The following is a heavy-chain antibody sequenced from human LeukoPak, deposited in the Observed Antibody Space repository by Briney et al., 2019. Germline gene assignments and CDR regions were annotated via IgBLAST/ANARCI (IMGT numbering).Heavy chain of an antibody. Sequence: AASVKVSCKASGYTFSMYNMHWVRQAPGQGLEWMGIINPSGGTSYAQKLQGRITMTRDTSTSTLYMELSSLRSEDTAVYYCTREGVAGTGLDYWGQGTLVTVSP. CDR1: GYTFSMYN. D-gene: IGHD6-13*01. CDR2: INPSGGT. V-gene: IGHV1-46*01. CDR3: TREGVAGTGLDY. J-gene: IGHJ4*02.